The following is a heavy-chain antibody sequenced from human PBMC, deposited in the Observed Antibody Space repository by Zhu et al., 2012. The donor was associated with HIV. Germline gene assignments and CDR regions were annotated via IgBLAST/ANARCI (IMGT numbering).Heavy chain of an antibody. CDR1: GYSVSSGYY. J-gene: IGHJ5*01. Sequence: QVQLKESGPGLLKPSETLSLTCNVPGYSVSSGYYWAWVRQPPGKGLEYIGAIYYSGSTYYNPSLESRTTFSLDTSKNQVSLKLSSVTAADTAVYYCARHLNLIGYDSWGQGILVTVSS. CDR3: ARHLNLIGYDS. CDR2: IYYSGST. D-gene: IGHD3-9*01. V-gene: IGHV4-38-2*02.